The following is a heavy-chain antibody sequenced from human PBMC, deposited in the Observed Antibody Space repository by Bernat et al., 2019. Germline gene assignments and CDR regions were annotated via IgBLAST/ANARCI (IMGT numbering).Heavy chain of an antibody. V-gene: IGHV3-30-3*01. CDR2: IPYDGANK. J-gene: IGHJ6*02. CDR3: ARDRRGTDSGGMDV. Sequence: VQLVESGGRLVQPGGSLRLSCAAPGFTFRSYAMHWVRQAPGKGLEWVTDIPYDGANKYYADSVKGRFTISRDNSKNTLYLQMNSLRAEDTAVYYCARDRRGTDSGGMDVWGQGTTVTVSS. CDR1: GFTFRSYA. D-gene: IGHD3-16*01.